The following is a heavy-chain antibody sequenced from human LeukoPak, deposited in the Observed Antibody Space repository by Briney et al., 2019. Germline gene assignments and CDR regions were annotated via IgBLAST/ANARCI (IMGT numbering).Heavy chain of an antibody. D-gene: IGHD3-9*01. CDR1: GFTFSNYA. J-gene: IGHJ4*02. Sequence: PGGSLRLSCAASGFTFSNYAMSWARQAPGKGREWVSAISGSGTSTYYADSVKGRFTISRDNSKKTRYLQMNSVRAEDTAVYYCAKDPLLRYFDWLFRYFDYWGQGTPVTVSS. V-gene: IGHV3-23*01. CDR3: AKDPLLRYFDWLFRYFDY. CDR2: ISGSGTST.